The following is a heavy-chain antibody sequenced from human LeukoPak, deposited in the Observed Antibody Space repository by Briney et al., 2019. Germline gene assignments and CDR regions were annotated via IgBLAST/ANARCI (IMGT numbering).Heavy chain of an antibody. J-gene: IGHJ6*03. D-gene: IGHD1-26*01. Sequence: TSETLSLICTVSGGSISSYYWSWIRQPPGKGLEWIGYIYYSGSTNYNPSLKSRVTISVDTSKNQFSLKLSSVTAADTAVYYCARRRLEWELLDYYYYYMDVWGKGTTVTVSS. CDR1: GGSISSYY. CDR3: ARRRLEWELLDYYYYYMDV. CDR2: IYYSGST. V-gene: IGHV4-59*01.